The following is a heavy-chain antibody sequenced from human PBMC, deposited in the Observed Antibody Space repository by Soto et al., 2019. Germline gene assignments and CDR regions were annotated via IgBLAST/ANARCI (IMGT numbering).Heavy chain of an antibody. Sequence: EVQLVESGGGLVKPGGSLRLSCAASGFTFSNDWMSWVRQAPGKGLEWVARIKSKTDGGTPDYAAHVIGRFTISRADSKFTLYLQMSSMKAEDTDVYYCTTDMVIYDYMWGSYRSTRLAAFDIWGQGTMVTVSS. CDR3: TTDMVIYDYMWGSYRSTRLAAFDI. V-gene: IGHV3-15*01. J-gene: IGHJ3*02. CDR2: IKSKTDGGTP. D-gene: IGHD3-16*02. CDR1: GFTFSNDW.